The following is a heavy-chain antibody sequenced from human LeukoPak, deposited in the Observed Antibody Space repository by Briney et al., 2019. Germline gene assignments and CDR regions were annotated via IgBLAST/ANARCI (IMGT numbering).Heavy chain of an antibody. CDR2: ISYDGSNK. V-gene: IGHV3-30*18. CDR3: AKAPYYFDY. J-gene: IGHJ4*02. Sequence: PGGSLRPSCAASGFTFSNYGMHWVRQAPGKGLEWVAIISYDGSNKYYADSVKGRFTISRDNSKNTLYLQMNSLRAEDTAVYYCAKAPYYFDYWGQGNLVTVSS. CDR1: GFTFSNYG.